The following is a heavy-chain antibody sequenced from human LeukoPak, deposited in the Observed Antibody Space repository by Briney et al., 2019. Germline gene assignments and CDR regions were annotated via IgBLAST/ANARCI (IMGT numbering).Heavy chain of an antibody. CDR3: ARIYCSGGSCYFRYWWFDP. D-gene: IGHD2-15*01. V-gene: IGHV4-34*01. J-gene: IGHJ5*02. Sequence: SETLSLTCAVYGGSFSGYYWSWIRQPPGKGLEWIGEINHSGSTNYNPSLKSRVTISVDTSKNQFSLKLSSVTAADTAVYYCARIYCSGGSCYFRYWWFDPWGQGTLVTVSS. CDR1: GGSFSGYY. CDR2: INHSGST.